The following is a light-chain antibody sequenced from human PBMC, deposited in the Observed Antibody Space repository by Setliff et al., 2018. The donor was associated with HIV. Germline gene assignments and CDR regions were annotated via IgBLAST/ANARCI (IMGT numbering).Light chain of an antibody. V-gene: IGLV3-1*01. Sequence: SYELIQPPSVSVSPGQTASITCSGDKLGDKHACWYQQKPGQSPVLVIYQDHKRPSGIPERFSGSNSGNTATLTISGTQAMDEADYYCQAWDSSAASFVFGTGTKGTVL. CDR3: QAWDSSAASFV. J-gene: IGLJ1*01. CDR1: KLGDKH. CDR2: QDH.